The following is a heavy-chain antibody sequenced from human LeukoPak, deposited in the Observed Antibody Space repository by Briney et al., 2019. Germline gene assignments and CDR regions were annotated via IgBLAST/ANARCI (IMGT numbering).Heavy chain of an antibody. CDR3: ARVGRWLQLNGGGDYYYMDV. Sequence: SETLSLTCTVSGGSISSSSYYWGWIRQPPGKGLEWFGSIYYSGSTYYNPSLKSRVTISVDTSKNQFSLKLSSVTAADTAVYYCARVGRWLQLNGGGDYYYMDVWGKGTTVTVSS. V-gene: IGHV4-39*07. CDR1: GGSISSSSYY. CDR2: IYYSGST. J-gene: IGHJ6*03. D-gene: IGHD5-24*01.